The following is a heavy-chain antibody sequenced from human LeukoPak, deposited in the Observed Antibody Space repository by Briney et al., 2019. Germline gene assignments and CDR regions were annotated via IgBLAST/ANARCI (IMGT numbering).Heavy chain of an antibody. D-gene: IGHD4-11*01. J-gene: IGHJ4*02. V-gene: IGHV4-39*07. CDR3: ARLQNGDYSNYVHFDY. CDR2: IYYSGST. Sequence: SETLSLTCTVSGGSISSSSYYWGWIRQPPGKGLEWIGSIYYSGSTYYNPTLKSRVTISVDTSKNQFSLKLSSVTAADTAVYYCARLQNGDYSNYVHFDYWGQGTLVTVSS. CDR1: GGSISSSSYY.